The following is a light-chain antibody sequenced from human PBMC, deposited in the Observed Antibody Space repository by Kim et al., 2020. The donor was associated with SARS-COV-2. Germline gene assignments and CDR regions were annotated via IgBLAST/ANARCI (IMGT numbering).Light chain of an antibody. J-gene: IGKJ4*01. CDR1: QTITRW. V-gene: IGKV1-5*01. Sequence: DIQMTQSPSTLSASVGDRVTITCRASQTITRWLAWYRQKLGKALELLIYGASTLQSGVPSRFSGSGSGTEFTLTINGLQPDDFATYYCQQYNLYPLTFGGGTKVDIK. CDR3: QQYNLYPLT. CDR2: GAS.